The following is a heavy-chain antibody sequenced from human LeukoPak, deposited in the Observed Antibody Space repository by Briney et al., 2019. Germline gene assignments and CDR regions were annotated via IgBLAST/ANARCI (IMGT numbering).Heavy chain of an antibody. CDR3: ARSRGGYGDYGSWFDP. CDR1: GGSISSSNW. CDR2: IYHSGST. D-gene: IGHD4-17*01. Sequence: SETLSLTCAVSGGSISSSNWWSWIRPPPGKGLEWIGEIYHSGSTNYNPSLKSRVTISLDTSKNQFSLKLTSVTAADTAVYYCARSRGGYGDYGSWFDPWGQGTLVTVSS. V-gene: IGHV4-4*02. J-gene: IGHJ5*02.